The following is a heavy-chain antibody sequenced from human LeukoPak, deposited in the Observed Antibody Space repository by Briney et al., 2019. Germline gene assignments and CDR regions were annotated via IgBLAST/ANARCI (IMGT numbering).Heavy chain of an antibody. CDR1: GYTFTGYY. D-gene: IGHD3-10*01. J-gene: IGHJ4*02. CDR2: INPNSGGT. Sequence: ASVKVSCKASGYTFTGYYMHWVRQAPGQGLEWMGWINPNSGGTNYAQKFQGRVTMTRDTSISTAYMELSRLRSDDTAVYYCARDLARRYYGSGSYWGYWGQGTLVTVSS. CDR3: ARDLARRYYGSGSYWGY. V-gene: IGHV1-2*02.